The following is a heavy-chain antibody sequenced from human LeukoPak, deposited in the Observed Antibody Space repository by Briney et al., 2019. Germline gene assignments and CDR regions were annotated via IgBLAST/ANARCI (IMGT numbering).Heavy chain of an antibody. Sequence: PGGSLRLSCAASGFTFSSYGMHWVRQVPGKGLEWVAVISYDGSNKYYADSVKGRFTISRDNSKNTLYLQMNSLRAEDTAVYYCAKDLEAGSPFDYWGQGTLVTVSS. CDR1: GFTFSSYG. J-gene: IGHJ4*02. CDR3: AKDLEAGSPFDY. D-gene: IGHD3-10*01. V-gene: IGHV3-30*18. CDR2: ISYDGSNK.